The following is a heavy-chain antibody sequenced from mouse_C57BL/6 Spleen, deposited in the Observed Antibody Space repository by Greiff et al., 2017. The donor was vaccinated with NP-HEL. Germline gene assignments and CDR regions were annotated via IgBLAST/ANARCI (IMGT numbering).Heavy chain of an antibody. CDR3: ARSDYYGSFYAMDY. Sequence: VQLQQSGPELVKPGASVKISCKASGYTFTDYYMNWVKQSHGKSLEWIGDINPNNGGTSYNQKFKGKATLTVDKSSSTAYMELRSLTSEDSAVYYCARSDYYGSFYAMDYWGQGTSVTVSS. CDR1: GYTFTDYY. CDR2: INPNNGGT. J-gene: IGHJ4*01. V-gene: IGHV1-26*01. D-gene: IGHD1-1*01.